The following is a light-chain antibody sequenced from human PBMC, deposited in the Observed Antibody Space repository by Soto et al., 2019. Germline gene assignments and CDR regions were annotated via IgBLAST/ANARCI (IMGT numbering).Light chain of an antibody. Sequence: QSVLTQPASVSGSPGQSITISCTGTSSDIGSYNRVSWYQQPPGTAPKLIIYEVNNRPSGVPDRFSGSKSGNTASLTIPGLQAEDEADYYCNSFTTSRPYVFGTGTKVTVL. CDR2: EVN. V-gene: IGLV2-18*02. CDR1: SSDIGSYNR. CDR3: NSFTTSRPYV. J-gene: IGLJ1*01.